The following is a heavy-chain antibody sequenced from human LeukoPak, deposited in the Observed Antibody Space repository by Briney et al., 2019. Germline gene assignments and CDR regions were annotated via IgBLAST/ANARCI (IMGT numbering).Heavy chain of an antibody. CDR2: IKAGDANT. J-gene: IGHJ6*02. CDR3: ARDPGSRSYWSNSGMDV. CDR1: GFPFSLYP. D-gene: IGHD3-10*01. Sequence: GASVKVSCKASGFPFSLYPIHWVRQAPGQRLEWMGWIKAGDANTKYSQYFQDRVTITRDTSASTTYMELNSLRSEDTAVYYCARDPGSRSYWSNSGMDVWGQGTTVTVSS. V-gene: IGHV1-3*01.